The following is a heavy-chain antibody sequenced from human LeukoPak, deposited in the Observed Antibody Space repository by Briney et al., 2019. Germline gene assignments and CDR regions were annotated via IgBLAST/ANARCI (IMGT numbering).Heavy chain of an antibody. CDR1: GVSISSYY. CDR3: ARLAAISGSDYPDD. D-gene: IGHD1-26*01. CDR2: IFYSGNT. J-gene: IGHJ4*02. V-gene: IGHV4-59*08. Sequence: SETLSLTCTVSGVSISSYYWSWIRQPRGKALEWIGYIFYSGNTIYNPSLKSRVTISVDTSKNHFSLRLRSVTAADTAVYYCARLAAISGSDYPDDWGQGTLVTVSS.